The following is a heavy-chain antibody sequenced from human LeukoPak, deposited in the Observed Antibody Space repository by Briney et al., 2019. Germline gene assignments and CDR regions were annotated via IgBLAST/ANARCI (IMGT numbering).Heavy chain of an antibody. CDR3: VRDYYDNRGEAFDI. Sequence: SETLSLTCTVAGGSIGSHYWSWIRQPPGKGLEWIGYVFYSGTTNYNPSLKSRVTISVDTSKNQFSLKLSSVTAADTAVYFCVRDYYDNRGEAFDIWGLGTMVTVSS. D-gene: IGHD3-22*01. V-gene: IGHV4-59*11. CDR2: VFYSGTT. J-gene: IGHJ3*02. CDR1: GGSIGSHY.